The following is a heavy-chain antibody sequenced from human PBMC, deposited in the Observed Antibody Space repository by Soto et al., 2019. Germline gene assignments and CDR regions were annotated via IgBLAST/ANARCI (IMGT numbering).Heavy chain of an antibody. V-gene: IGHV4-59*01. D-gene: IGHD2-21*02. J-gene: IGHJ6*02. CDR3: ARDLWGYCGTDCYPLDV. CDR1: GGSISDYD. Sequence: PSETLCLPWTVSGGSISDYDGSWIRQPPGKGLEWIGYMYNTGSTVYNPSFKSRVTISVDTSKNQFSLKLNSVTAADTAVYYCARDLWGYCGTDCYPLDVWGQGTTVTVSS. CDR2: MYNTGST.